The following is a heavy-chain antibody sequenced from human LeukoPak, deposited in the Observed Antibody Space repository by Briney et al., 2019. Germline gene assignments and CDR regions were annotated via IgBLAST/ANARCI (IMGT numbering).Heavy chain of an antibody. Sequence: GGSLRLSCSASGFTFSSYAMHWVRQAPGRGLEYVSAISSNGGSTYYADSVKGRFTISRDNSKNTLYLQMSSLRAEDTAVYYCVKDATGTRFDPWGQGTLVTVSS. V-gene: IGHV3-64D*06. CDR1: GFTFSSYA. D-gene: IGHD1-1*01. CDR2: ISSNGGST. J-gene: IGHJ5*02. CDR3: VKDATGTRFDP.